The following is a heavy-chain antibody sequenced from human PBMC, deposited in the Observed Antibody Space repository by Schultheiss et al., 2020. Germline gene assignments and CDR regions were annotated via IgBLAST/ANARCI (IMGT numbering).Heavy chain of an antibody. J-gene: IGHJ6*02. Sequence: ASVKVSCKASGYTFTSYGISWVRQAPGQGLEWMGWISAYNGNTNYAQKHQGRVTMTTDTSTSTAYMELSSLRSEDTAVYYCARDFHSSSWSYYYYYGMDVWGQGTAVNGSS. CDR3: ARDFHSSSWSYYYYYGMDV. D-gene: IGHD6-13*01. CDR2: ISAYNGNT. V-gene: IGHV1-18*01. CDR1: GYTFTSYG.